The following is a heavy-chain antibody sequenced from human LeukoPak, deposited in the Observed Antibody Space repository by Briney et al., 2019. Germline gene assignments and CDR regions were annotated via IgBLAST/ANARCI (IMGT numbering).Heavy chain of an antibody. J-gene: IGHJ6*02. CDR3: ARGGQFWSNYYYYGMDV. V-gene: IGHV1-69*13. D-gene: IGHD3-3*01. Sequence: SVTVSCTASGGTFSSYAISWVRQAPGQGLEWMGGIIPIFGTANYAQKFQGRVTITADESTSTAYMELSSLRSEDTAVYYCARGGQFWSNYYYYGMDVWGQGTTVTVSS. CDR1: GGTFSSYA. CDR2: IIPIFGTA.